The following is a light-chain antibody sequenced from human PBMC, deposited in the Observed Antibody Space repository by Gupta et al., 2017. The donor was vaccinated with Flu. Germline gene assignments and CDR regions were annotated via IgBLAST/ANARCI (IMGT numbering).Light chain of an antibody. CDR2: RNN. J-gene: IGLJ3*02. V-gene: IGLV1-47*01. CDR1: NFNIGTNY. Sequence: RGTSSSAGSNFNIGTNYLYWYQHVPGTAPKLLIHRNNRRAAGVPDRFSGSRCGTSASLASSGPQAEEEADYYCATGDDTGSGSVFGGGTKRTV. CDR3: ATGDDTGSGSV.